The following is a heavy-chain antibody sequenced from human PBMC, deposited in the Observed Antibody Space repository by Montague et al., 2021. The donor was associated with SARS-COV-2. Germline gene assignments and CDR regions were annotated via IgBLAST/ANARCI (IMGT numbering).Heavy chain of an antibody. CDR1: GFPFDDYA. V-gene: IGHV3-9*01. D-gene: IGHD3-10*01. CDR2: ISWNSGSI. CDR3: AKDMGPYGSGPYGMDV. J-gene: IGHJ6*02. Sequence: SRRLSCAASGFPFDDYAMHLFRQAPGKGLEWVSGISWNSGSIGYADSVKGRFTISRDNAKNSLYLQMNSLRAEDTALYYCAKDMGPYGSGPYGMDVWGQGTTVTVSS.